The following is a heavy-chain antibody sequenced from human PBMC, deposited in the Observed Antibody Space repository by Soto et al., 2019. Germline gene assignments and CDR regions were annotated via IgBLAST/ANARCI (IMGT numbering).Heavy chain of an antibody. J-gene: IGHJ5*02. CDR3: ARAAGTGPKNWFDP. V-gene: IGHV4-34*01. CDR2: INHSGST. Sequence: QVQLQQWGAGLLKPSETLSLTCAVYGGSFSGYYWSWIRQPPGKGLEWIGEINHSGSTNYHPSLKCRGTLSVATSKNQVSLKLSSVTAAVTVVYYCARAAGTGPKNWFDPWGQGDLVTVSS. CDR1: GGSFSGYY. D-gene: IGHD1-7*01.